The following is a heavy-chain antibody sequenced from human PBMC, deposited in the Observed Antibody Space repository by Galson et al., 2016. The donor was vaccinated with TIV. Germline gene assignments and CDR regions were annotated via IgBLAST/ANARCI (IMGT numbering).Heavy chain of an antibody. CDR1: GFSVSYKH. CDR3: AREGRGAAYPNNFDY. J-gene: IGHJ4*02. Sequence: SLRLSCAASGFSVSYKHMIWVRQTPGKGLEWVSLIYSNDNTYYADSLKGRFTITRDHSKNTLYLQMNSLTAEDTAIYYCAREGRGAAYPNNFDYWGQGTLVTVSS. V-gene: IGHV3-53*01. D-gene: IGHD1-26*01. CDR2: IYSNDNT.